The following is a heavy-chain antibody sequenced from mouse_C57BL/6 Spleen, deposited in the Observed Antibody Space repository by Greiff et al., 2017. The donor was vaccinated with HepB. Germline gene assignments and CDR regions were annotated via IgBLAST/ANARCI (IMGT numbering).Heavy chain of an antibody. Sequence: VQGVESGPGLVAPSQILSITCTVSGFSLTSYGVDWVRQSPGKGLEWLGVIWGVGSTNYNSALKSRLSISKDNSKSQVFLKMNSLQTDDTAMYYCASRDYDYSWFAYWGQGTLVTVSA. D-gene: IGHD2-4*01. J-gene: IGHJ3*01. CDR1: GFSLTSYG. CDR2: IWGVGST. CDR3: ASRDYDYSWFAY. V-gene: IGHV2-6*01.